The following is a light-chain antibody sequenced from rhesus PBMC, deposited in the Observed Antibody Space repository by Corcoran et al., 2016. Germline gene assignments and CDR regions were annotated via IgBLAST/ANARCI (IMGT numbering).Light chain of an antibody. CDR3: QQHDSHPLT. Sequence: DIQMTQSPSSLSASVGDRVTITCRASQTISSSLAWCQQKPGTVPNLLIYTGSSLESGGPSRFSGSGSGTELPLTISSLQPEEFATYYCQQHDSHPLTFGGGTKVEIK. CDR2: TGS. V-gene: IGKV1S5*01. CDR1: QTISSS. J-gene: IGKJ4*01.